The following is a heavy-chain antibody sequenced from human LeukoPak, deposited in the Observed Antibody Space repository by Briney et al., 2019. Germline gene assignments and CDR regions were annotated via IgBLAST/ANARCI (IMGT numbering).Heavy chain of an antibody. V-gene: IGHV1-69*13. J-gene: IGHJ3*01. CDR3: ARPRAMRLTDAFDV. Sequence: SVKVSCKASGGTFSSYAISWVRQAPGQGLEWMGGNIPIFGTANYAQKFQGRVTITADESTSTAYMELSSLRSEDTAVYYCARPRAMRLTDAFDVWGQGTMVTVSS. CDR2: NIPIFGTA. D-gene: IGHD2-2*01. CDR1: GGTFSSYA.